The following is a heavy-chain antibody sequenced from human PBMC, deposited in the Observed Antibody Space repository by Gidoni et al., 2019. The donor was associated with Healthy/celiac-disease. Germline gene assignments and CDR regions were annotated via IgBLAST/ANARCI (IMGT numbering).Heavy chain of an antibody. CDR1: GYSFTSYW. J-gene: IGHJ3*02. V-gene: IGHV5-51*03. CDR2: IYPGDSDT. CDR3: ARPHNHYYDSSGYTTYDAFDI. Sequence: EVQLVQSGAEVKKPGESLKISCKGSGYSFTSYWIGWVRQMPGKGLEWMGIIYPGDSDTRYSPSFQGQVTISADKSISTAYLQWSSLKASDTAMYYCARPHNHYYDSSGYTTYDAFDIWGQGTMVTVSS. D-gene: IGHD3-22*01.